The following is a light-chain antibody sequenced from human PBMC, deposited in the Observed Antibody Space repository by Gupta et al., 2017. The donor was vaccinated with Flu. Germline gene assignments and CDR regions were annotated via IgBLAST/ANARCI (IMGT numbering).Light chain of an antibody. CDR3: PTCAYSRSDQLV. Sequence: HSALSLLASTSGTLSQKVTLSCTGNSNNVGSYAVGWYQQISPGDTNTVMFCKSLTSGIPDRFSCSKSGTSGSPTISSLEPEDEAEDDCPTCAYSRSDQLVFGGGTKLTVL. J-gene: IGLJ2*01. CDR1: SNNVGSYA. V-gene: IGLV1-44*01. CDR2: CKS.